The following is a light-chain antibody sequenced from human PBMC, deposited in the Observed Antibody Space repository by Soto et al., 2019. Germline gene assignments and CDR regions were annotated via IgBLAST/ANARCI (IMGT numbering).Light chain of an antibody. Sequence: EIALTQSPGTLSLSPGERLTLSCRASQSVTSSYLAWYQHKPGQAPRLLIYGSFTKATGTPDRFSGSGSGTDFTLTISRLEPEDFAVYYCQQYGSSPFTFGPGTKVDIK. J-gene: IGKJ3*01. CDR3: QQYGSSPFT. CDR1: QSVTSSY. CDR2: GSF. V-gene: IGKV3-20*01.